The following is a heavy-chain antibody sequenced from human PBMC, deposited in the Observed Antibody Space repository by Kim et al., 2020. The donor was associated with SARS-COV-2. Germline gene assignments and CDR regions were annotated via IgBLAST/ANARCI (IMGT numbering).Heavy chain of an antibody. CDR3: ARTRTVPKMPHFDY. D-gene: IGHD4-17*01. CDR1: GFTFSSYG. V-gene: IGHV3-33*05. J-gene: IGHJ4*02. Sequence: GGSLRLSCAASGFTFSSYGMHWVRQAPGKGLEWVAVISYDGSNKYYADSVKGRFTISRDNSKNTLYLQMNSLRAEDTAVYYCARTRTVPKMPHFDYWGQGTLVTVSS. CDR2: ISYDGSNK.